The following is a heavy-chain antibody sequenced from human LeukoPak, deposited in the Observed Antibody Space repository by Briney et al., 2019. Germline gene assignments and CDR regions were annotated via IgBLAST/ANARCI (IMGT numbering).Heavy chain of an antibody. Sequence: GGSLRLSCTASGFTFGDYAMSWVRQAPGKWLEWVGFIRSKAYGGTTEYAASVKGRFTISRDDSKSIAYLQMNSLKTEDTAVYYCTRVDYDFWSGYWPDDYWGQGTLVTVSS. CDR1: GFTFGDYA. V-gene: IGHV3-49*04. CDR3: TRVDYDFWSGYWPDDY. J-gene: IGHJ4*02. D-gene: IGHD3-3*01. CDR2: IRSKAYGGTT.